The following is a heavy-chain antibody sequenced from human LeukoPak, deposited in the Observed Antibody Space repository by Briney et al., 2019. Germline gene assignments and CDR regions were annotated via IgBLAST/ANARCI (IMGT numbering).Heavy chain of an antibody. J-gene: IGHJ4*02. V-gene: IGHV4-34*01. CDR3: ARGSVARYYDYVWGSYQKLPTTTNFDY. Sequence: SETLSLTCAVYGGSYSGYYWSWIRQPPGKGLEWLGEINHSGSTNYNPSLKSRVTISVDTSKNQFSLKLSSVTAADTAVYYCARGSVARYYDYVWGSYQKLPTTTNFDYWGQGTLVTVSS. D-gene: IGHD3-16*02. CDR1: GGSYSGYY. CDR2: INHSGST.